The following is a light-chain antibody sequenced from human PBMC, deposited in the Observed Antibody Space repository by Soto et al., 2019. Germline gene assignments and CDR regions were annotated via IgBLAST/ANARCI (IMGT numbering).Light chain of an antibody. J-gene: IGLJ2*01. CDR2: SNS. CDR3: QSYDSSLSAVV. V-gene: IGLV1-44*01. Sequence: QTVVTQPPSASGTPGQRVTISCSGSSSNIGSNTVNWYQQLPGTAPKLLIYSNSNRPSGVPDRFSGSKSGTSASLAITGLQAEDEADYYCQSYDSSLSAVVFGGGTKLTVL. CDR1: SSNIGSNT.